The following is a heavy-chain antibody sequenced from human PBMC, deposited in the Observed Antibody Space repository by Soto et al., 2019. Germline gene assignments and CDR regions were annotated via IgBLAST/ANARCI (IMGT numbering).Heavy chain of an antibody. CDR3: ARVDDEGDWFDP. V-gene: IGHV4-30-2*01. J-gene: IGHJ5*02. Sequence: SETLSLTCAVSGGSISSSGYSWSWNRQPPGKGLEWIGYIYHSGSTYYNPSLKSRVTISVDRSKNQFSLKLSSVTAADTAVYYCARVDDEGDWFDPWGQGTLVTVSS. CDR1: GGSISSSGYS. CDR2: IYHSGST.